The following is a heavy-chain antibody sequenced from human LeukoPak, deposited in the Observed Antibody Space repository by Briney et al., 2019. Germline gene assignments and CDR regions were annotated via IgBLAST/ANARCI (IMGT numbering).Heavy chain of an antibody. CDR1: GFAFSSYS. CDR3: GRGDEVKDAFDI. V-gene: IGHV3-48*01. Sequence: PGGSLRLSCAASGFAFSSYSMNWGRQAPGKGLGGGSYISNSSSTIDYAGSVKGRFTISRDNAKNSLSPPPTSMRAEDTAVYSCGRGDEVKDAFDIWGQGKMVTVSS. CDR2: ISNSSSTI. J-gene: IGHJ3*02. D-gene: IGHD4-23*01.